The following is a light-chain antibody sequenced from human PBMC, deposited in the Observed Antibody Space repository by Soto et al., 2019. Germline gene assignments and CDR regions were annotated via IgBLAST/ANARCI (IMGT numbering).Light chain of an antibody. CDR2: GAS. J-gene: IGKJ1*01. CDR3: QQYGATPRP. Sequence: EIVLTQSPGTLSLSPGERATLSCRASQSVKSNYLGWYQQKPGQAPRLLIYGASFRATGIPDRFSGSGSGTDFILTISRLEPEDFAVYYCQQYGATPRPFGQGTKVEMK. V-gene: IGKV3-20*01. CDR1: QSVKSNY.